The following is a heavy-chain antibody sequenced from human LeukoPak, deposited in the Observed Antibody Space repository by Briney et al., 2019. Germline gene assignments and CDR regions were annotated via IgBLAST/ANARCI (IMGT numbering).Heavy chain of an antibody. Sequence: PGGSLRLSCAASGFTFDDYGMSWVRQAPGKGLEWVSGINWNGGSTGYADSVKGRFTISRDNAKNSLYLQMNSLRAEDTALYYCARDPPLYDDFWSGYANGAFDIWGQGTTVTVSS. V-gene: IGHV3-20*04. CDR1: GFTFDDYG. J-gene: IGHJ3*02. CDR3: ARDPPLYDDFWSGYANGAFDI. CDR2: INWNGGST. D-gene: IGHD3-3*01.